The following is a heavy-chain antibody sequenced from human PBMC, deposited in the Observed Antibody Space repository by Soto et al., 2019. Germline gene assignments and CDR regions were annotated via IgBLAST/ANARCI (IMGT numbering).Heavy chain of an antibody. D-gene: IGHD1-1*01. CDR1: GFTFPNAW. V-gene: IGHV3-15*07. J-gene: IGHJ4*02. CDR2: IKTNTDGGTT. CDR3: TTLERDNSCSKY. Sequence: EVQLVESGGGLVKPGGSLRLSCAASGFTFPNAWMNWVRQAPGKGREWVGRIKTNTDGGTTDYAAPVKGRFTIWRDDSINTLYLQMNSLKTEDTAVYYCTTLERDNSCSKYWGQGTLVPVSS.